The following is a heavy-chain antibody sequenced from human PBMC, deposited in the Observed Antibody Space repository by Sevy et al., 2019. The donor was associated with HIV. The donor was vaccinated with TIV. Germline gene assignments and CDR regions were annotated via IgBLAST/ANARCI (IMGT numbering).Heavy chain of an antibody. J-gene: IGHJ4*02. Sequence: GGSLRLSCVASGFTFSDHYMEWVRQAPGKGLEWVGRTRNKADGYTTEYAGSVKGRFTISRDESKNSLYVQMNSLKAEDRAVYYCATHAGIAAAGRVFDYWGQGTLVTVSS. CDR1: GFTFSDHY. V-gene: IGHV3-72*01. D-gene: IGHD6-13*01. CDR2: TRNKADGYTT. CDR3: ATHAGIAAAGRVFDY.